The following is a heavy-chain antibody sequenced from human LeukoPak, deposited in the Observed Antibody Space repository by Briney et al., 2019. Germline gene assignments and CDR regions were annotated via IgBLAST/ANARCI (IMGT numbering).Heavy chain of an antibody. Sequence: SETLSLTCTVSGGSISSYYWSWIRQPPGKGLEWIGYIYYSGSTNYNPSLKSRVTISVDTSKNQFSLKLSSVTAADTAVYYGAREPFNYMDVWGKGTTVTVSS. V-gene: IGHV4-59*01. CDR3: AREPFNYMDV. CDR2: IYYSGST. CDR1: GGSISSYY. J-gene: IGHJ6*03.